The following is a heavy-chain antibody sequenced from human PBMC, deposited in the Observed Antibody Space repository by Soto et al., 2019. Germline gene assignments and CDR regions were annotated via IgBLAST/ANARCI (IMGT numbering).Heavy chain of an antibody. J-gene: IGHJ4*02. CDR1: GGSFSGYY. Sequence: SETLSLTCAVYGGSFSGYYWSWIRQPPGKGLEWIGEINHSGSTNYNPSLKSRVTISVDTSKNQFSLKLSSVTAADTAVYYCARGARRPPNYIFERYTDYWGQGTLVTVSS. D-gene: IGHD3-3*02. CDR3: ARGARRPPNYIFERYTDY. V-gene: IGHV4-34*01. CDR2: INHSGST.